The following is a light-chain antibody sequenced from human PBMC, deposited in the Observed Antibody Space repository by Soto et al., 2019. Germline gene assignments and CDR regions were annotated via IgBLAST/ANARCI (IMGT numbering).Light chain of an antibody. CDR2: GAS. CDR1: QSVSSN. Sequence: EIVMTQSPATLSVSPGERATLSCRASQSVSSNLAWYQQKPGQAPRLLIYGASTRATGIPARFSGSGSGTEFTLTISSLQSEDFVVYYCQQYTNWPPLTFGGGTTVEIK. CDR3: QQYTNWPPLT. V-gene: IGKV3-15*01. J-gene: IGKJ4*01.